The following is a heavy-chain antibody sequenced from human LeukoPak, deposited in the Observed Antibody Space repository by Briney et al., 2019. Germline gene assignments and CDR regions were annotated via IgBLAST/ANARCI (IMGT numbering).Heavy chain of an antibody. CDR1: GYTFTGYY. D-gene: IGHD2-15*01. CDR2: INPNSGGT. Sequence: ASAKVSCKASGYTFTGYYMHWVRQAPGQGLEWMGWINPNSGGTNYAQKFQGWVTMTRDTSISTAYMELSRLRSDDTAVYYCARDRRYCSGGSCYSDAFDIWGQGTMVTVSS. V-gene: IGHV1-2*04. CDR3: ARDRRYCSGGSCYSDAFDI. J-gene: IGHJ3*02.